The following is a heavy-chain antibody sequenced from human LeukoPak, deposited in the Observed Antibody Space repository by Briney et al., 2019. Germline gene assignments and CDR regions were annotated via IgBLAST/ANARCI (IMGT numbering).Heavy chain of an antibody. V-gene: IGHV3-30*04. J-gene: IGHJ6*04. CDR2: ISYDGSNK. CDR1: GFTFSSYA. Sequence: GRSLRLSCAASGFTFSSYAMHWVRQAPGKGLEWVAVISYDGSNKYYADSVKGRFTISRDNSKNTLYLQMNSLRAEDTAVYYRARDRLPGCSGGSCYSYYYYAMDVWGKGTTVTVSS. CDR3: ARDRLPGCSGGSCYSYYYYAMDV. D-gene: IGHD2-15*01.